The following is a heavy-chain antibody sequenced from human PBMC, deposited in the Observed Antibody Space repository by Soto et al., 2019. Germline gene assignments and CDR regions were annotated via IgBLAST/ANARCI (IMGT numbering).Heavy chain of an antibody. CDR1: GDSISSYY. CDR2: LYYGRSA. CDR3: AIRSMAVVPKY. J-gene: IGHJ4*02. D-gene: IGHD3-22*01. Sequence: QVQLQESGPGLVKPSETLSLTCAVSGDSISSYYCMWIRQPPGKGLESIGYLYYGRSANYNPSLTSRVTFSVGTSTNQCSLTLSSMTAADTAVYYCAIRSMAVVPKYWGQGTLVTVSS. V-gene: IGHV4-59*01.